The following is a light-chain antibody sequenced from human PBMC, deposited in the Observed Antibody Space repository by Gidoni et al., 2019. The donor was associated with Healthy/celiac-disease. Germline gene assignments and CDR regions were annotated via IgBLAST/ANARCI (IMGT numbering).Light chain of an antibody. V-gene: IGKV3-11*01. Sequence: EIVLTQSPATLSLSPGERATLSCRASQSVSSYLAWYQQKPGQAPRLLIYDASNRATGIPARFGGSGSGTDFTLTISSLEPEDFAVYYCQQRSNWPPKITFGQXTRLEIK. J-gene: IGKJ5*01. CDR1: QSVSSY. CDR2: DAS. CDR3: QQRSNWPPKIT.